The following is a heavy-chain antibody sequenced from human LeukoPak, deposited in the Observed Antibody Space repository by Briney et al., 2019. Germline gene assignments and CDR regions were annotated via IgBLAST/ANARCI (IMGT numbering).Heavy chain of an antibody. CDR2: ITGSGGST. V-gene: IGHV3-23*01. J-gene: IGHJ4*02. CDR3: AKDRKQWLVFDY. CDR1: GIIFSNHA. Sequence: GGSLRLSCAASGIIFSNHAMSWVRQAPGKGLEWVSGITGSGGSTYYADSVKGRFTISRDNSKKTLNLQMKSLRAEDTAVYYCAKDRKQWLVFDYWGQGTLVTVSS. D-gene: IGHD6-19*01.